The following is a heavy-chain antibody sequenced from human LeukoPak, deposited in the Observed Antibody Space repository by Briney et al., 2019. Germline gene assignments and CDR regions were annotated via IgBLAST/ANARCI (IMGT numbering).Heavy chain of an antibody. CDR1: GGSISSGSYY. Sequence: SQTLSLTCTVSGGSISSGSYYWSWIRQPAWKGLEWIGRIYTSGGTDYNPSLKSRVTMSIDTSKNQFSLKVNSVTAADTAVYYCTRGDNFWGQGTLVTVSS. J-gene: IGHJ4*02. CDR3: TRGDNF. D-gene: IGHD3-16*01. V-gene: IGHV4-61*02. CDR2: IYTSGGT.